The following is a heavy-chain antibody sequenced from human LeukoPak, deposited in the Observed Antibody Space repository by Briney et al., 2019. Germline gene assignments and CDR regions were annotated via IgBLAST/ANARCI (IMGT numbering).Heavy chain of an antibody. V-gene: IGHV3-21*01. CDR3: ARTYYDILTGHNPYFDY. J-gene: IGHJ4*02. CDR1: GFTFNTYT. CDR2: ITASSTAI. D-gene: IGHD3-9*01. Sequence: GGSLRLSCAASGFTFNTYTMNWVRQAPGKGLEWVSSITASSTAIYSADSVKGRFTISRDNAKNFLYLQMNSLRAEDTAVYYCARTYYDILTGHNPYFDYWGQGILVTVSS.